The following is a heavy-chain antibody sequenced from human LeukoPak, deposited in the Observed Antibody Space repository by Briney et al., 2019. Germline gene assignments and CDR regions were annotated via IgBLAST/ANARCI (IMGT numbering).Heavy chain of an antibody. CDR1: GFRFSSYS. J-gene: IGHJ5*02. V-gene: IGHV3-48*04. D-gene: IGHD3-10*01. CDR2: ISHTGSTM. CDR3: ARDARSRVRGEIWFDP. Sequence: QPGGSLRLSCAASGFRFSSYSMNWVRQAPGKGLEWVSYISHTGSTMSYADSVKGRFTISRDNARNSLHLQMNSLRAEDTAVYYCARDARSRVRGEIWFDPWGQGTLVTVSS.